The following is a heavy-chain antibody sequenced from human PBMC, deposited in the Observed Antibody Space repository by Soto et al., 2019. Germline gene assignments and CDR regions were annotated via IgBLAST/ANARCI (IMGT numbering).Heavy chain of an antibody. J-gene: IGHJ4*02. CDR1: GGTFNNYG. D-gene: IGHD3-9*01. V-gene: IGHV1-69*01. CDR2: IIPMIPRT. Sequence: QVQLVQSGAEVKKPGSSVKVSCKASGGTFNNYGMGWVRQAPGQGLEWMGGIIPMIPRTNYAQKFQGRVTLTADASRSTAYVELRSLRSEDTAVYYCASWDYDVLTGYSYDDWGQGTLVTVSS. CDR3: ASWDYDVLTGYSYDD.